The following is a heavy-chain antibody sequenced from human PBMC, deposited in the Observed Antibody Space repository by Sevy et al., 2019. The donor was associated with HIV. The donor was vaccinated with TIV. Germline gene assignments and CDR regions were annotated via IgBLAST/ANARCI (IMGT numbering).Heavy chain of an antibody. CDR1: GFTFSSYA. J-gene: IGHJ6*03. CDR3: AKDGYKPSVGDENYYYYYMDV. Sequence: GGSLRLSCAASGFTFSSYAMSWVRQAPGKGLEWVSAISGSGGSTYYADSVKGRFTISRDNSKNTLYLQMNRLSAEDTAVYYCAKDGYKPSVGDENYYYYYMDVWGKGTTVTVSS. D-gene: IGHD1-20*01. V-gene: IGHV3-23*01. CDR2: ISGSGGST.